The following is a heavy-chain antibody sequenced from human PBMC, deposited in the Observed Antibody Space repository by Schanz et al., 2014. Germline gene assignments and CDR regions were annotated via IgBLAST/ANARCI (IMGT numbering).Heavy chain of an antibody. CDR3: ARGRYDTSGYYYYSMDL. CDR1: GFTFSSYD. CDR2: IGTPGDT. V-gene: IGHV3-13*01. J-gene: IGHJ6*02. D-gene: IGHD3-22*01. Sequence: EVRLVESGGGLAQPGGSPRLSCAASGFTFSSYDMHWVRQVTGKGLEWVSSIGTPGDTYYPASVKGRFTISRENAKDSLYLQMNSLRAGDTAMYYCARGRYDTSGYYYYSMDLWGQGTTVTVSS.